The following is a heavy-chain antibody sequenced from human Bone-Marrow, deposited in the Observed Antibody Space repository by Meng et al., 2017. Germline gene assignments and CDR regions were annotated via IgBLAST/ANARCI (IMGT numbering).Heavy chain of an antibody. CDR3: NWNDFGDY. J-gene: IGHJ4*02. V-gene: IGHV3-15*01. CDR1: GFTFSNAW. CDR2: IKSKTDGETP. D-gene: IGHD1-1*01. Sequence: VQAVESWGGLVRPGGSLRLSCAASGFTFSNAWMSWVRQAPGRGLEWVARIKSKTDGETPDYAAPVKGRFTISRDDSKNTLYLQMHSLKTEDTAVYYCNWNDFGDYWGQGALVTVSS.